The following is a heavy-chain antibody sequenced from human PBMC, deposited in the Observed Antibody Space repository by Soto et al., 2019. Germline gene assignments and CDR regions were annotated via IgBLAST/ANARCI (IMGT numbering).Heavy chain of an antibody. V-gene: IGHV3-66*04. Sequence: DVQLVESGGGLVQPGGSLRLSCAISGFSVSSHYLSWVRQAPGKGLEWVSVHYSGGSTYYADSVQGRFTISRDKSNNTLYLQMRRVRAEDTAVYFCARHRHPRGTVGAISPLDPWGEGTQVTVSS. J-gene: IGHJ5*02. D-gene: IGHD1-26*01. CDR2: HYSGGST. CDR3: ARHRHPRGTVGAISPLDP. CDR1: GFSVSSHY.